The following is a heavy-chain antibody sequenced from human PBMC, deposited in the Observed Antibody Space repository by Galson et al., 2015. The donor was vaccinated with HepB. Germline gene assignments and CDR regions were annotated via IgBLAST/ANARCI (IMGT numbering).Heavy chain of an antibody. D-gene: IGHD2-15*01. CDR3: ATLGIGDFDY. Sequence: SVKVSCKASGYTFTSYYMHWVRQAPGQGLEWMGIINPSGGSTSYAQKFEGRVTMTSDTSTNTVYMELSSLRSEDTAVYYCATLGIGDFDYWGQGTLVTVSS. J-gene: IGHJ4*02. V-gene: IGHV1-46*01. CDR1: GYTFTSYY. CDR2: INPSGGST.